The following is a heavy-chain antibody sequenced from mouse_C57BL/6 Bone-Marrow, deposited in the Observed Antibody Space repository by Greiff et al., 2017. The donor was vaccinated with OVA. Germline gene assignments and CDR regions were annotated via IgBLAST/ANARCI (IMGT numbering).Heavy chain of an antibody. J-gene: IGHJ2*01. CDR2: IDPETGGT. V-gene: IGHV1-15*01. D-gene: IGHD2-2*01. Sequence: QVQLQQSGAELVRPGASVTLSCKASGYTFTDYEMHWVKRTPVHGLEWIGAIDPETGGTAYNQKFKGKAILTADKSSSTAYMELRSLTSEDSAVYYCTRESCGYDDPLDDWGQGTTLTVSS. CDR1: GYTFTDYE. CDR3: TRESCGYDDPLDD.